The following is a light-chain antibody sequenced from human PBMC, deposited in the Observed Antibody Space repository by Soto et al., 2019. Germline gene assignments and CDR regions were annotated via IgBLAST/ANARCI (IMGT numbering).Light chain of an antibody. CDR1: SSDVGGYNY. V-gene: IGLV2-14*01. CDR2: EVS. Sequence: QSALTQPASVSGSPRQSITISCTGTSSDVGGYNYVSWYQQHPGKAPKLMIYEVSNRPSGVSNRFSGSKSGNTASLTISGLQAEDEADYYCNSYTSSSTLVFGAGTKLTVL. J-gene: IGLJ1*01. CDR3: NSYTSSSTLV.